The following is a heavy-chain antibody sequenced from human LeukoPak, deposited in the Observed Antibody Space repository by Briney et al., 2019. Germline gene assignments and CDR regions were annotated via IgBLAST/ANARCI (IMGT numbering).Heavy chain of an antibody. CDR1: GYTFTDYF. D-gene: IGHD3-10*01. Sequence: ASVKVSCKASGYTFTDYFMHWVRQAPGQGLEWMGWINPNSGGTNYAQKFQGRVTMTRDTSISTAYMELSRLRSDDTAVYYCARDISLWFGEGYGMDVWGQGTTVTVSS. CDR2: INPNSGGT. J-gene: IGHJ6*02. V-gene: IGHV1-2*02. CDR3: ARDISLWFGEGYGMDV.